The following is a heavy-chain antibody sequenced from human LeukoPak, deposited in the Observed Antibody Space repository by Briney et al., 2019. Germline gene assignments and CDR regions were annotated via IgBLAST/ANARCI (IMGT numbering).Heavy chain of an antibody. CDR3: TKDMTTAPNDAFDI. D-gene: IGHD4-17*01. CDR1: GFTFDDYA. Sequence: PGGSPRLSCAASGFTFDDYAMHWVRQAPGKGLEWVSGISWNSGKTAYADSVKGRFTISRDNAKDSLYLQMNSLRAEDTALYYCTKDMTTAPNDAFDIWGQGTMVTVSS. CDR2: ISWNSGKT. J-gene: IGHJ3*02. V-gene: IGHV3-9*01.